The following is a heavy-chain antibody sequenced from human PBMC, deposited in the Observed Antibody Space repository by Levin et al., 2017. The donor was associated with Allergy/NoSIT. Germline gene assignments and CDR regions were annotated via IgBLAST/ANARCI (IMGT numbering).Heavy chain of an antibody. J-gene: IGHJ4*02. CDR2: IKSKTDGGTT. D-gene: IGHD3-16*01. V-gene: IGHV3-15*01. CDR1: GFTFSNAY. Sequence: AGGSLRLSCAASGFTFSNAYMSWVRQAPGKGLQWVGRIKSKTDGGTTDYAAPVKGRFTISRDDSKTTVYLQMNSLKTEDTAVYYCSTDGGSYWGQGTLVTVSS. CDR3: STDGGSY.